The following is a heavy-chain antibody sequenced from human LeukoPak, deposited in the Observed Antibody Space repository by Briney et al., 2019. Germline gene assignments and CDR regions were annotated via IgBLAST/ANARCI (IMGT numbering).Heavy chain of an antibody. CDR2: IYTSGST. Sequence: SQTLSLTCTVSGGSISSGSYYWSWIRQPAGKGLEWIGRIYTSGSTNYNPYLKSRVTISVDTSKNQFSLKLSSVTAADTAVYYCAKGQLLGTDWFDPWGQGTLVTVSS. J-gene: IGHJ5*02. V-gene: IGHV4-61*02. CDR1: GGSISSGSYY. D-gene: IGHD2-2*01. CDR3: AKGQLLGTDWFDP.